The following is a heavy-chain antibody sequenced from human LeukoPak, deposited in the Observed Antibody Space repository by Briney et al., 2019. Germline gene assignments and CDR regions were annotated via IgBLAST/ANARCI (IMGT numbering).Heavy chain of an antibody. CDR2: ISAYNGNT. CDR3: ARVVYAPQSYYYYYMDV. V-gene: IGHV1-18*01. D-gene: IGHD2-8*02. CDR1: GYTFKSYG. Sequence: ASVKVSCKASGYTFKSYGISWVRQAPGQGLEWMGWISAYNGNTNYAQKLQGRVTMTTDTSTSTAYMELRSLRSDDTAVYYCARVVYAPQSYYYYYMDVWGKGTTVTVSS. J-gene: IGHJ6*03.